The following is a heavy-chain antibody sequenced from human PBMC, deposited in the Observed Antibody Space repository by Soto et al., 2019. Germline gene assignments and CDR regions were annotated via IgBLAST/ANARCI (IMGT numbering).Heavy chain of an antibody. CDR3: ARDRMGYSLGMDV. D-gene: IGHD5-18*01. J-gene: IGHJ6*04. CDR1: GFTCSSYA. CDR2: ISYGGSNK. V-gene: IGHV3-30-3*01. Sequence: QVQLVESGGGVVQPGRSMRLSCAASGFTCSSYAMHWVRQATGKGLEWVAVISYGGSNKYYEDSVKGRFTISRDNSKNTLYLQMTSLRAEDTAVYYCARDRMGYSLGMDVWSKAPTVTVSS.